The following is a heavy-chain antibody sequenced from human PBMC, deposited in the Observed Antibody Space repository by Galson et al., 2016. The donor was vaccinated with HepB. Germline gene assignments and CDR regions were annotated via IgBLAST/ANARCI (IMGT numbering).Heavy chain of an antibody. D-gene: IGHD3-3*02. CDR1: GFTVSTFY. CDR2: IHNGGGST. CDR3: AREHCYYMDF. V-gene: IGHV3-53*01. J-gene: IGHJ6*03. Sequence: SLRLSCAASGFTVSTFYMNWVRQAPGKGLEWVSVIHNGGGSTYYGDSVKGRFTISRDTSKNTVYLQMNSLRPEDTAVYYCAREHCYYMDFWGKGTTVTVSS.